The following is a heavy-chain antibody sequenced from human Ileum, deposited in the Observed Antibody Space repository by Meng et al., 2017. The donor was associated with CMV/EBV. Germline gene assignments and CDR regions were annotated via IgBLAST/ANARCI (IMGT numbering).Heavy chain of an antibody. D-gene: IGHD4-17*01. J-gene: IGHJ5*02. Sequence: QGLLQQGGAGLLKPSETLSLTCAVYGGSFSGYYWSWIRQPPGKGLEWVGEINHSGSTNYNPSLKSRVTISVDTSKNQFSLKLSSVTAADTAVYYCARGRGNDYGDPERWFDPWGQGTLVTVSS. CDR3: ARGRGNDYGDPERWFDP. V-gene: IGHV4-34*01. CDR2: INHSGST. CDR1: GGSFSGYY.